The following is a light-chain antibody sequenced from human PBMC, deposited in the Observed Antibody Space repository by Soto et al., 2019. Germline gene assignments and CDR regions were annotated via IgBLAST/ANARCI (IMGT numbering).Light chain of an antibody. CDR1: SSNIGAGYD. Sequence: QSVLTQPPSVSGAPGQRVTISCTGSSSNIGAGYDVHWYQQLPGTAPKLLIYGNSNRPSGVPDRFSGSKSGTSASLAITGLQAGDEADYYCQSYDSSLRGEVVFGGGTKLTVL. CDR3: QSYDSSLRGEVV. CDR2: GNS. J-gene: IGLJ2*01. V-gene: IGLV1-40*01.